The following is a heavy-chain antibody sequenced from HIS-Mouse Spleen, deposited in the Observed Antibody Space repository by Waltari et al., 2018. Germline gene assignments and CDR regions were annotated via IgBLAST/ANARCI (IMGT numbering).Heavy chain of an antibody. Sequence: QVQLQQWGAGLLKPSETLSLTCAVYGVSFSGYYWSWIRQPPGKGLEWIGEIKHSGSTTYNPSLKSRVTISVDTSKNQLSLKLSSVTAADTAVYYCARLTAYYWYFDLWGRGTLVTVSS. CDR2: IKHSGST. CDR1: GVSFSGYY. J-gene: IGHJ2*01. CDR3: ARLTAYYWYFDL. V-gene: IGHV4-34*01.